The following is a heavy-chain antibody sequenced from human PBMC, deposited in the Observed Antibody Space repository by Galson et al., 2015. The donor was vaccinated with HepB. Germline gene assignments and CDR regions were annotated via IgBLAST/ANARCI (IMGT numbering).Heavy chain of an antibody. V-gene: IGHV3-53*01. CDR2: IYSGGST. Sequence: SLRLSCAASGFTVSSNYMSWVRQAPGKGLEWVSVIYSGGSTYYADSVKGRFTISRDNSKNTLYLQMNSLRAEDTAVYYCARGKAGDGYRGRYFDYWGQGTLVTVSS. CDR1: GFTVSSNY. D-gene: IGHD5-24*01. J-gene: IGHJ4*02. CDR3: ARGKAGDGYRGRYFDY.